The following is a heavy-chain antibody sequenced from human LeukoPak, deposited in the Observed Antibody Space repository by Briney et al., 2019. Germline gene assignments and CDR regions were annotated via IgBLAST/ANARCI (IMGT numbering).Heavy chain of an antibody. J-gene: IGHJ5*02. CDR2: ISSSSSYI. CDR3: ARDLLPHLDYYGSGSYSRWFDP. D-gene: IGHD3-10*01. V-gene: IGHV3-21*01. CDR1: GFTFSSYS. Sequence: GGSLRLSCAASGFTFSSYSMTWVRQAPGKGLEWVSSISSSSSYIYYADSVKGRFTISRDNAKNSLYLQMNSLRAEDTAVYYCARDLLPHLDYYGSGSYSRWFDPWGQGTLVTVSP.